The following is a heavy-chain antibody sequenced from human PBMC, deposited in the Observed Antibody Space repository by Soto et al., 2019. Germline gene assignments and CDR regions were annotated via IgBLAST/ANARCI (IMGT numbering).Heavy chain of an antibody. CDR3: ARLWHDSSGYYYSFDQ. V-gene: IGHV4-39*01. CDR2: IYYTGTS. D-gene: IGHD3-22*01. Sequence: QLHLQESGPGLVKPSETLSLTCTVSGGSISNGDYYWGWIRQSPGKGLEWIGSIYYTGTSFYNPSLKSRVTMSVDTSKNQFSLRLNSVTAADPSVYYCARLWHDSSGYYYSFDQWGQGTLVSVSS. J-gene: IGHJ4*02. CDR1: GGSISNGDYY.